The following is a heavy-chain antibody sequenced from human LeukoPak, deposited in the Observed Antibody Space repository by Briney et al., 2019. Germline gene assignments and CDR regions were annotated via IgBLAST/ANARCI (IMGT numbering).Heavy chain of an antibody. J-gene: IGHJ4*02. CDR1: GYTFTGYY. CDR2: INPDSGGT. CDR3: ARIAVAGDDFDY. Sequence: ASVKVSCKASGYTFTGYYMHWVRQAPGQGLEWMGWINPDSGGTNYAQKFQGRVTMTRDTSISTAYVELSRLRSDDTAVYYCARIAVAGDDFDYWGQGTLVTVSS. D-gene: IGHD6-19*01. V-gene: IGHV1-2*02.